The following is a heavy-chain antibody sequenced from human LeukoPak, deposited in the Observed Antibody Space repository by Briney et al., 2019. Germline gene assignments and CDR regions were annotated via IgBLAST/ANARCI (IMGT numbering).Heavy chain of an antibody. D-gene: IGHD3-10*01. Sequence: PGGSLKLSCAASGFTFRSYGMHWVRQAPGKGLEWVAVISYDGSNKYYADSVKGRFTISRDNSKNTLYLQMNSLRAEDTAVYYCAKAGPEGTYYSGLADYWGE. CDR3: AKAGPEGTYYSGLADY. V-gene: IGHV3-30*18. CDR2: ISYDGSNK. J-gene: IGHJ4*02. CDR1: GFTFRSYG.